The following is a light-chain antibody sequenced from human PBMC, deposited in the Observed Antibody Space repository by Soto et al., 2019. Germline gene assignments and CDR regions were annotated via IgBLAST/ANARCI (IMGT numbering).Light chain of an antibody. Sequence: EIVLTQSPGTLSLSPGERATLSCSASQSVSSSYLALYQQKPGHAPRILIYGASSMATGIPDRFSGSGSETDVSLTISSLEPEDCAVLYSQQYGSSQYTFGQGTKLAIK. CDR2: GAS. CDR1: QSVSSSY. V-gene: IGKV3-20*01. CDR3: QQYGSSQYT. J-gene: IGKJ2*01.